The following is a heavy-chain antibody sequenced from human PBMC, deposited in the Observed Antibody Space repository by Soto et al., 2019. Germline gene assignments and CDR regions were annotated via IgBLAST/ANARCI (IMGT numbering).Heavy chain of an antibody. Sequence: SETLSLTCAVYGGSFSGYYWSWIRQPPGKGLEWIGEINHSGSTNYNPSLKSRVTISVDTSKNQFSLKLSSVTAADTAVYYCASGPSGYYDSSGYTQPFDYWGQGTLVTVSS. CDR3: ASGPSGYYDSSGYTQPFDY. D-gene: IGHD3-22*01. CDR2: INHSGST. J-gene: IGHJ4*02. CDR1: GGSFSGYY. V-gene: IGHV4-34*01.